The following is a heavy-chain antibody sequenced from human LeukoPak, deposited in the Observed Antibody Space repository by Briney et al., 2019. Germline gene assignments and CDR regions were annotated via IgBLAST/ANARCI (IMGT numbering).Heavy chain of an antibody. CDR1: GGSITNYY. Sequence: SETLSLTCTVSGGSITNYYWNWIRQPPGKGLEWIGYIHSSGSTKSNPSLKSRVTIYVDPSKKQSSLKLSSVTTADTAVYYCARLNDYSNTPFDYWGQGSLVTVSS. D-gene: IGHD1-1*01. CDR3: ARLNDYSNTPFDY. J-gene: IGHJ4*02. CDR2: IHSSGST. V-gene: IGHV4-59*01.